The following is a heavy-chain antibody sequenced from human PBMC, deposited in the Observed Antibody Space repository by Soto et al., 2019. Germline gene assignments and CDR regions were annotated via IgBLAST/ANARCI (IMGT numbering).Heavy chain of an antibody. CDR2: IYPGDSDT. V-gene: IGHV5-51*01. CDR3: ARALTGTIHRHYFEQ. CDR1: GYSFTDYW. J-gene: IGHJ4*02. D-gene: IGHD2-21*01. Sequence: PGESLQIACRGSGYSFTDYWIGWVRHMPGKGLEWMGIIYPGDSDTRYGPAFQGQVAISSDHSIGTAYLHCTSLRSSDTAASYCARALTGTIHRHYFEQGGKVTLVTVSS.